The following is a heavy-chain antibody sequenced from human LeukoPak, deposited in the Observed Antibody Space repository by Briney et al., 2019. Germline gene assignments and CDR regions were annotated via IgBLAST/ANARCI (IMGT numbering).Heavy chain of an antibody. J-gene: IGHJ6*02. V-gene: IGHV4-39*07. CDR2: FYYSGST. CDR1: GGSISSSNYY. D-gene: IGHD1-1*01. Sequence: PSETLSLTCTVSGGSISSSNYYWGWIRQPPGKGLEWIGSFYYSGSTYYNPSLKSRVTISVDTSKNQFSLKLRSVTAADTAVYYCAREDGTGGLDVWGQGTTVTVSS. CDR3: AREDGTGGLDV.